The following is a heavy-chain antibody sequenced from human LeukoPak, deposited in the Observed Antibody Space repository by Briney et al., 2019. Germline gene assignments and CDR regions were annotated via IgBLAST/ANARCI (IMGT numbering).Heavy chain of an antibody. Sequence: GRSLRLSCTASGFTFGDHAMSWVRQAPGQGLEWVGFIRSKNYRCTTEYAASVKSRFTISRDEFGSIAYLQMNSLKIEYTAVYYCGRGPIQLWLHNGMDAWGQGTTVTVSS. D-gene: IGHD5-18*01. CDR1: GFTFGDHA. CDR3: GRGPIQLWLHNGMDA. CDR2: IRSKNYRCTT. J-gene: IGHJ6*02. V-gene: IGHV3-49*04.